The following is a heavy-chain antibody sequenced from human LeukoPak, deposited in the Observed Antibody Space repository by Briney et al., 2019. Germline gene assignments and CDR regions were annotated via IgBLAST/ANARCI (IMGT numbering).Heavy chain of an antibody. V-gene: IGHV4-38-2*02. CDR3: ARDSGTTGEVKFDP. Sequence: SETLSLTCTVSGYSISSGYYWGWIRQPPGEGLGWIGSIYHSGSTDYNPSLKSRVTMSTDKSKTQFSLTLISVTAADTAVYYCARDSGTTGEVKFDPWGQGTLVTVSS. J-gene: IGHJ5*02. CDR1: GYSISSGYY. D-gene: IGHD3-10*01. CDR2: IYHSGST.